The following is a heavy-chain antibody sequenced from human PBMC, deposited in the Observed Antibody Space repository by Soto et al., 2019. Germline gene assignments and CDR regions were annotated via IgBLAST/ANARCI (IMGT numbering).Heavy chain of an antibody. D-gene: IGHD5-12*01. CDR3: ARAISGYVT. CDR2: INTGNGNT. J-gene: IGHJ5*02. CDR1: GITSTTYA. Sequence: QVQLVQSGAEVKKPGASVKVSCKASGITSTTYAIHWVRQVPGQGLEWMGWINTGNGNTRYSQRFLGRVSLTTDTSASIASMDLSSLTSEDTAVYYCARAISGYVTWGQGTLITVSS. V-gene: IGHV1-3*04.